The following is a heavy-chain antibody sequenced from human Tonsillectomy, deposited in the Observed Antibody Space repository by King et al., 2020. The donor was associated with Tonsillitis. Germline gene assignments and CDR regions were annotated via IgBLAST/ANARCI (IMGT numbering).Heavy chain of an antibody. Sequence: VQLQESGPGLVKPSQTLSLTCSVSCESIRSGRHYWSWIRQPAGKGLEWIGRVYTNGETNYNPSLKSRVTISLDTSKNQVSLDLTSVTATDTAVYYCAAGQQPMGLDCWGQGTLVTVSS. D-gene: IGHD3-16*01. CDR2: VYTNGET. CDR1: CESIRSGRHY. J-gene: IGHJ4*02. CDR3: AAGQQPMGLDC. V-gene: IGHV4-61*02.